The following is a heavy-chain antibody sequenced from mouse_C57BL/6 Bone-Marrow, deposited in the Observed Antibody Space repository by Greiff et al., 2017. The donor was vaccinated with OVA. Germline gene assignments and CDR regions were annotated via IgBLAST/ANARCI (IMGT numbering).Heavy chain of an antibody. CDR3: ARERGGSWFAY. V-gene: IGHV3-6*01. CDR1: GYSITSGYY. Sequence: EVKLQESGPGLVKPSQSLYLTCSVTGYSITSGYYWNWIRQFPGNKLEWMGYISYDGSNNYNPSLKNRISITRDTSKNQFFLKLNSVTTEDTATYYCARERGGSWFAYWGQGTLVTVSA. J-gene: IGHJ3*01. CDR2: ISYDGSN. D-gene: IGHD1-1*02.